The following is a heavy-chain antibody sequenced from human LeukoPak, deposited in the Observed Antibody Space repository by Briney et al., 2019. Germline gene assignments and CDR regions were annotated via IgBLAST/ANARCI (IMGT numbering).Heavy chain of an antibody. D-gene: IGHD3-22*01. CDR3: ARESPVNDSSGCFFDY. Sequence: SETLSLTCTVSGGSISSYYWSWIRQPPGKGLEWIGYIYYSGSTNYNPSLKSRVTISVDTSKNQFSLKLSSVTAAATAVYYCARESPVNDSSGCFFDYWGQGTLVTVSS. V-gene: IGHV4-59*01. J-gene: IGHJ4*02. CDR2: IYYSGST. CDR1: GGSISSYY.